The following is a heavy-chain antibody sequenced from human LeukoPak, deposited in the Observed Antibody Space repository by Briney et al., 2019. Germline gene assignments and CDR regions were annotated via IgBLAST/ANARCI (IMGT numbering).Heavy chain of an antibody. J-gene: IGHJ5*02. CDR1: GFTLSNYD. CDR3: ARADCSSSTCYLRRSWFDP. Sequence: GGSLRLSCAASGFTLSNYDMNWVRQAPGKGLEWVSSINTSSRYIYYKDSVRGRFTISRDDAKNSLYLEMNSLRAEDTAVYYCARADCSSSTCYLRRSWFDPWGQGTLVTVSS. D-gene: IGHD2-2*01. CDR2: INTSSRYI. V-gene: IGHV3-21*01.